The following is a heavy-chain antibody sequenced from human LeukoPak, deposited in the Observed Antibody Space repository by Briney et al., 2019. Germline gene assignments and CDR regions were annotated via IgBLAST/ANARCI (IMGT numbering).Heavy chain of an antibody. CDR3: ARDPLQLWSFDY. V-gene: IGHV3-11*01. J-gene: IGHJ4*02. D-gene: IGHD5-18*01. CDR2: ISSSGRTI. CDR1: GFTFSDYY. Sequence: GGSLRLSCAASGFTFSDYYMSWIRRAPGKGLEWVSYISSSGRTIYYADSVKGRFTISRDNAKNSLYLQMNSLRAEDTAVYFCARDPLQLWSFDYWGQGTLVSVS.